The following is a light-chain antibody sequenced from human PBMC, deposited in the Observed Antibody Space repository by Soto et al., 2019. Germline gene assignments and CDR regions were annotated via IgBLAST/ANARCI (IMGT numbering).Light chain of an antibody. J-gene: IGKJ5*01. CDR1: QSISIW. CDR3: QQFHSFPIT. V-gene: IGKV1-5*01. Sequence: DIQMTQSPSTLSASAGDRVTITCRASQSISIWLAWYQQKPGKAPKLLINDASSLESGVPSRFTGSGSGTEVTLTISNLQPDDFATYYCQQFHSFPITFGQGTRLEIK. CDR2: DAS.